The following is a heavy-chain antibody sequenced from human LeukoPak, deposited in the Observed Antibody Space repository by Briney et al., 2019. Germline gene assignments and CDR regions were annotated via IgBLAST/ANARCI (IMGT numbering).Heavy chain of an antibody. CDR3: ASPDCSSTSCYAERHYYGMDV. CDR2: ISAYNGNT. V-gene: IGHV1-18*01. CDR1: GYTFTSYG. Sequence: ASVKVSCKASGYTFTSYGISWVRQAPGQGLEWMGWISAYNGNTNYARKLQGRVTMTTDTSTSTAYMELRSLRSDDTAVYYCASPDCSSTSCYAERHYYGMDVWGQGTTVTVS. D-gene: IGHD2-2*01. J-gene: IGHJ6*02.